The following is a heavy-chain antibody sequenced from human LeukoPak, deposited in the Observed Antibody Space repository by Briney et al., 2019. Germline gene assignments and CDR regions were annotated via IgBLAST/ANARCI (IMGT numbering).Heavy chain of an antibody. V-gene: IGHV1-2*04. Sequence: GASVKVSCKASGYTFTGYYMHWVRQAPGQGLEWMGWINPNSGGTNYAQKFQGWVTMTRDTSISTAYMELSRLRSDDTAVYYRARDHCSSTSCLVMDYWGQGTLVTVSS. CDR3: ARDHCSSTSCLVMDY. D-gene: IGHD2-2*01. CDR2: INPNSGGT. CDR1: GYTFTGYY. J-gene: IGHJ4*02.